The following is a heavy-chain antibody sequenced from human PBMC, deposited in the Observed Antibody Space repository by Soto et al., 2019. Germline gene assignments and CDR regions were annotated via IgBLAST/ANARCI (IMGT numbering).Heavy chain of an antibody. D-gene: IGHD6-13*01. Sequence: VASVKVSCKASGYTFTSYGISWVRQAPGQGLEWMGWISAYNGNTNYAQKLQGRVTMTTDTSTSTAYMELRSLRSDDTAVYYCARERSWGSSWYNHGWYYDYGMDVWG. CDR1: GYTFTSYG. V-gene: IGHV1-18*04. CDR2: ISAYNGNT. J-gene: IGHJ6*02. CDR3: ARERSWGSSWYNHGWYYDYGMDV.